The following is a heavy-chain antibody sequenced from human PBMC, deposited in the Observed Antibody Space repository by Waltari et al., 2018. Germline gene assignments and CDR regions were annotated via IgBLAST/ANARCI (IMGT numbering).Heavy chain of an antibody. CDR3: ARSTSSTFAS. V-gene: IGHV6-1*01. J-gene: IGHJ4*02. CDR1: GDSVSSNSVV. Sequence: VQLQQSGPGLVKPSQTLSLTCAISGDSVSSNSVVCLCIRQSPSRGLEGLGRTYYRSKWSYDYELSGKGRITSSPDTSKHQFSLQLNSMTPEDTAVYYCARSTSSTFASWGQGTLVTVSS. D-gene: IGHD2-2*01. CDR2: TYYRSKWSY.